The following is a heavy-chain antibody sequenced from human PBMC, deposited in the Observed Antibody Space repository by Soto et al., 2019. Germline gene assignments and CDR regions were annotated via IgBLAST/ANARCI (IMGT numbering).Heavy chain of an antibody. J-gene: IGHJ4*02. CDR1: GGSFSGYY. Sequence: SETLSLTCAVYGGSFSGYYWSWIRQPPGKGLEWIGEINHSGSTNYNPSLKSRVTISVDTSKNQFSLKLSPVTAADTAVYYCASRMYSSSALFDYWGQGTLVTVSS. CDR3: ASRMYSSSALFDY. D-gene: IGHD6-6*01. CDR2: INHSGST. V-gene: IGHV4-34*01.